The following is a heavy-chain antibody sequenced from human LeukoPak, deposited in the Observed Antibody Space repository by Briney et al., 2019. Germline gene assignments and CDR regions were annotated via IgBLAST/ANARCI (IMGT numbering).Heavy chain of an antibody. D-gene: IGHD1-26*01. V-gene: IGHV4-59*01. CDR1: GGSISGYY. CDR2: IFYSEST. CDR3: ARRIVGSGAYYYYYYMDV. Sequence: PSETLSLTCTVSGGSISGYYWSWIRQPPGKGLEWIGYIFYSESTNYNPSLKSRVTISVVTSKNQFSLKLSSVTAADTAVYYCARRIVGSGAYYYYYYMDVWGKGTTVTVSS. J-gene: IGHJ6*03.